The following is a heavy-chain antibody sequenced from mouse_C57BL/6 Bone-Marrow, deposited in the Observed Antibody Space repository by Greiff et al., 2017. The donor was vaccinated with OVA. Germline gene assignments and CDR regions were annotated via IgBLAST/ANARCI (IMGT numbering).Heavy chain of an antibody. CDR2: ISYDGSN. D-gene: IGHD1-1*01. V-gene: IGHV3-6*01. CDR1: GYSITSGYY. Sequence: EVQLVESGPGLVKPSQSLSLTCSVTGYSITSGYYWNWIRQFPGNKLEWMGYISYDGSNNYNPSLKNRISITRDTSKNQFFLKLNSVTTEDTATYYCARDPRITTVVAPYYAMDYWGQGTSVTVSS. CDR3: ARDPRITTVVAPYYAMDY. J-gene: IGHJ4*01.